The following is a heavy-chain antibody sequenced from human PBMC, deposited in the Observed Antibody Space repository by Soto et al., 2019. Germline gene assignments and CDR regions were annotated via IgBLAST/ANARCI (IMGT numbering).Heavy chain of an antibody. J-gene: IGHJ4*02. CDR2: IFLHCSNT. CDR3: ARGVGGNLVYFDY. Sequence: GESLKISCKGSGYRLTSYCIAWVRQMSRKVLEWMGIIFLHCSNTIYSPSFQGLVTISADTSMNTAYLQRSTLKASDTAMYYCARGVGGNLVYFDYWGQGALVTVSS. CDR1: GYRLTSYC. V-gene: IGHV5-51*01. D-gene: IGHD2-15*01.